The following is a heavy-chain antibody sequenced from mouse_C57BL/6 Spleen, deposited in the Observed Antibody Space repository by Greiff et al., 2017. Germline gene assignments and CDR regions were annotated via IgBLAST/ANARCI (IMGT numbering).Heavy chain of an antibody. Sequence: VQLQQPGAELVRPGASVTLSCKASGYTFTDYEMHWVKQTPVHGLEWIGAIDPETGGTAYNQKFKGKARLTADKSSSTAYMELRSLTSEDSAVYYCTRRGLAWFAYWGQGTLVTVSA. CDR1: GYTFTDYE. CDR2: IDPETGGT. J-gene: IGHJ3*01. CDR3: TRRGLAWFAY. D-gene: IGHD3-3*01. V-gene: IGHV1-15*01.